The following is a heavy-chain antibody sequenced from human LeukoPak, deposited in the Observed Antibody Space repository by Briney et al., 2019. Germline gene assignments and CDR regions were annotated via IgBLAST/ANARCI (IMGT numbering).Heavy chain of an antibody. Sequence: GGSLRLSCAAFGFRFDSYSMNWVRQAPGKGLEWLSFISSGSRDIYYADSVKGRFTISRDNGKNSLYPHMNSLRDEDTAVYYCARASCYLRNCYYYGMDVWGQGTTVTVSS. CDR1: GFRFDSYS. CDR3: ARASCYLRNCYYYGMDV. CDR2: ISSGSRDI. V-gene: IGHV3-48*02. J-gene: IGHJ6*02. D-gene: IGHD2-2*01.